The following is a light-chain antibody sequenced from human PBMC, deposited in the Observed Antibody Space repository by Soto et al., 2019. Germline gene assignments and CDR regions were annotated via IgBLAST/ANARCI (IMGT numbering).Light chain of an antibody. J-gene: IGKJ4*01. CDR1: QILLSSNGNNY. CDR2: LGS. CDR3: MQGLTTPLT. Sequence: DIVLTQSPLSLPVTPVEPASISFRSSQILLSSNGNNYLDWYLQKPGQSPQVLIYLGSNRASGVPDRFSGSGSGTDFTLKISRVEAEDVGVYYCMQGLTTPLTFGGGTKVDIK. V-gene: IGKV2-28*01.